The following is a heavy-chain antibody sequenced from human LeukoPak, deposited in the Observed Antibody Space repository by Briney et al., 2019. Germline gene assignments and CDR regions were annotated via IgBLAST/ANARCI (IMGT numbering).Heavy chain of an antibody. CDR1: GGSISSGSYY. J-gene: IGHJ4*02. CDR3: AREVLEVPGRDIVVVPAATLAFDY. Sequence: SQTLSLTCTVSGGSISSGSYYWSWIRQPAGKGLEWIGRIYTSGSTNYNPSLKSRVTMSVDTSKNQFSLKLSSVTAADTAAYYCAREVLEVPGRDIVVVPAATLAFDYWGQGTLVTVSS. V-gene: IGHV4-61*02. D-gene: IGHD2-2*01. CDR2: IYTSGST.